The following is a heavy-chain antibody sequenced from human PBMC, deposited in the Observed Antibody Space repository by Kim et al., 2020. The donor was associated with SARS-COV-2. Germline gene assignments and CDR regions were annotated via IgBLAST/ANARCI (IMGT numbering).Heavy chain of an antibody. V-gene: IGHV4-59*08. CDR1: GGSIDSYF. CDR3: ARSFHAVTSPDY. D-gene: IGHD4-17*01. CDR2: IHYTGNT. Sequence: SETLSLTCTVSGGSIDSYFWSWIRQPPGKGLEWIGHIHYTGNTNYSPSLKSRVTTSLDMSKHQISLELSSGTAADTAGYYCARSFHAVTSPDYWGQGTLVTVSS. J-gene: IGHJ4*02.